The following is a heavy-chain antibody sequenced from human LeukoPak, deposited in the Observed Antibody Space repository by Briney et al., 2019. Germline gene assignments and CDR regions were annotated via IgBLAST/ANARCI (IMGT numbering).Heavy chain of an antibody. Sequence: PGGSLRLSCAASGFTFSDYHMSWIRQAPGKGLEWVSYISSSSSYTNYADSVKGRFTISRDNAKNSLYLQMNSLRAEDTAVYYCARGDCSSTSCYGYYYYYGMDVWGQGTTVTVSS. CDR3: ARGDCSSTSCYGYYYYYGMDV. V-gene: IGHV3-11*06. D-gene: IGHD2-2*01. J-gene: IGHJ6*02. CDR1: GFTFSDYH. CDR2: ISSSSSYT.